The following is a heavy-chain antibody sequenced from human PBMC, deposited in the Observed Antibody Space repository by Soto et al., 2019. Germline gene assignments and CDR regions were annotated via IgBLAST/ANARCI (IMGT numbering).Heavy chain of an antibody. J-gene: IGHJ4*02. Sequence: APVKVSCKVSGYTLTELSMHWVRQAPGKGLEWMGGFDPEDGETIYAQKFQGRVTMTEDTSTDTAYMELSSLRSEDTAVYYCATVGGAYCSGGSCYGDEFDYWGQGTLVTVSS. CDR2: FDPEDGET. D-gene: IGHD2-15*01. V-gene: IGHV1-24*01. CDR1: GYTLTELS. CDR3: ATVGGAYCSGGSCYGDEFDY.